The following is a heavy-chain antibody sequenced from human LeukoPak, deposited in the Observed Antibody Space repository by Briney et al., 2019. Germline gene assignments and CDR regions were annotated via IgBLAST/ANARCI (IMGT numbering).Heavy chain of an antibody. CDR1: GYTFTGYY. D-gene: IGHD3-22*01. J-gene: IGHJ4*02. Sequence: ASVKVSCKASGYTFTGYYMHWVRQAPGQGLEWMGWINPNSGGTNYAQKFQGRVTMTRDTSISTAYMELGRLRSDDTAVYYCARGSTYYYDSSGYSPFDYWGQGTLVTVSS. CDR3: ARGSTYYYDSSGYSPFDY. V-gene: IGHV1-2*02. CDR2: INPNSGGT.